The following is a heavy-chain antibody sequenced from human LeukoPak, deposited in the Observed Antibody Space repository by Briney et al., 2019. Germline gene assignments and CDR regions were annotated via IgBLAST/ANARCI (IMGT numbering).Heavy chain of an antibody. V-gene: IGHV4-4*07. CDR3: AISSSSWGPGADFDY. D-gene: IGHD6-6*01. Sequence: SETPSLTCTVSGGSISSYYWSWIRQPAGKGLEWIGRIYTSGSTNYNPSLKSRVTMSVDTSKNQFSLKLSSVTAADTAVYYCAISSSSWGPGADFDYWGQGTLVTVSS. J-gene: IGHJ4*02. CDR1: GGSISSYY. CDR2: IYTSGST.